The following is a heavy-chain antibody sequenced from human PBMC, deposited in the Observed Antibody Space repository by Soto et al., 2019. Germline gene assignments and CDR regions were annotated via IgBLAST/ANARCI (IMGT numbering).Heavy chain of an antibody. D-gene: IGHD3-10*01. CDR3: ARDMVRERCFDP. CDR1: GVSISSGGYY. V-gene: IGHV4-31*03. CDR2: IHYSGST. Sequence: PSETLSLTCTVSGVSISSGGYYWSWIRQHPGKGLEWIGYIHYSGSTYYNPSLKSRVTISVDTSKNQFSLKLSSVTAADTAVYYCARDMVRERCFDPWGQGTLVTVSS. J-gene: IGHJ5*02.